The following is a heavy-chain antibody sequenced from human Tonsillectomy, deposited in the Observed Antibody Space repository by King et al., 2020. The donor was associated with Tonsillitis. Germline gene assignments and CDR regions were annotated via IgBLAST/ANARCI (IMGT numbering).Heavy chain of an antibody. CDR3: ARALGAGIWFAP. V-gene: IGHV4-39*07. Sequence: QLQESGPRLVKPSETLSLTCTVSGGSISSTNYCWGWIRQPPGKGLEWTGSICYSGSTYYNPSLKSRVSISEDTSKNQFSLKLSSVTAADAAVYYCARALGAGIWFAPWGRGTLVTVPS. CDR1: GGSISSTNYC. J-gene: IGHJ5*02. D-gene: IGHD3-10*01. CDR2: ICYSGST.